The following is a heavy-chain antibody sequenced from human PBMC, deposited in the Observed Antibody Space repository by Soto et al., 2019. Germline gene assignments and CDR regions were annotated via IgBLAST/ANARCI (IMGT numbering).Heavy chain of an antibody. Sequence: QVQLQESGPGLVKPSETLSLTCTVSGGSISSYYWSWIRQPPGKGLEWIGYIYYSGSTNYNPSLKSRVTVSVATSKNLFSLKLSSVTAADTAVYYCARRYGYAFDIWGQGTMVTVSS. CDR1: GGSISSYY. D-gene: IGHD4-17*01. CDR3: ARRYGYAFDI. V-gene: IGHV4-59*01. J-gene: IGHJ3*02. CDR2: IYYSGST.